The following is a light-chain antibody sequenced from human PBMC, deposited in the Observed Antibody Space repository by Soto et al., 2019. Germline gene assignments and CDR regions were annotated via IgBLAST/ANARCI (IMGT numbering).Light chain of an antibody. CDR1: SSDVGSYDL. CDR2: EVS. Sequence: QSALTRPASVSGSPGQSITISCTGTSSDVGSYDLVSWYQHHPGTAPKLILYEVSKRPSGVPDRFSGSKSGNTASLTISGLQAEDEADYYCCSYAGSYTLWVFGGGTKLTVL. CDR3: CSYAGSYTLWV. J-gene: IGLJ3*02. V-gene: IGLV2-14*02.